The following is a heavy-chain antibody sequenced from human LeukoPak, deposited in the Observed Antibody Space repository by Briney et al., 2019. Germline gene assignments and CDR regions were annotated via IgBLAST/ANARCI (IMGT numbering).Heavy chain of an antibody. J-gene: IGHJ4*02. CDR2: IWYDGSDT. V-gene: IGHV3-33*01. CDR3: ARRGYNYGFDY. D-gene: IGHD5-18*01. CDR1: GFTFNSYA. Sequence: GTSLRLSCAASGFTFNSYAMHWVRQAPGKGLEWVAVIWYDGSDTYSADSVKGRFTISRDNSKNTLYLQMHSLRAEDTAVYYCARRGYNYGFDYWGQGTLVTVSS.